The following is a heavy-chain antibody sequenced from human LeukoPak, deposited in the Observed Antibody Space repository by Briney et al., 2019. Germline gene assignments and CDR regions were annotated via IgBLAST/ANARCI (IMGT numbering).Heavy chain of an antibody. J-gene: IGHJ3*01. CDR3: GRDYYDSSGDGAFDF. D-gene: IGHD3-22*01. CDR2: INPSSGGT. CDR1: GYTFTGYY. Sequence: GASVKVSCKASGYTFTGYYMHWVRQAPGQGLEWMGWINPSSGGTNYAQKFQDRVTMTRDTSISTFYMELSRLRSDDTAVYYCGRDYYDSSGDGAFDFWGQGTMVSVSS. V-gene: IGHV1-2*02.